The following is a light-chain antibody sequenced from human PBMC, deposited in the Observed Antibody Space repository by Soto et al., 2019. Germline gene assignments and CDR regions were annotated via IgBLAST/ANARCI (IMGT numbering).Light chain of an antibody. V-gene: IGKV3-11*01. CDR2: DAS. CDR3: QQRAAWPLT. Sequence: EIVLTQSPATLSLSPGERATLSCRASQSVSSYLGWYQQKPGQVPRLLIYDASNRATGIPARLNGYASGTDFTLTISSLEPEDFAAYYCQQRAAWPLTFGGGTKVEIK. J-gene: IGKJ4*01. CDR1: QSVSSY.